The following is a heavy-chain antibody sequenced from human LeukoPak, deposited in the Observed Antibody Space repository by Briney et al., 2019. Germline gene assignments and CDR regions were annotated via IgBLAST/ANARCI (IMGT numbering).Heavy chain of an antibody. V-gene: IGHV3-74*01. J-gene: IGHJ6*02. Sequence: GGSLRPSCAASGFAFNDYWMNWVRQVPGKGLMWVARINSDGTRTTYADPVKGRFTVSRDNAKNTLYLQMNSLRAEDMAVYYCARDRSRWSIAPDADVWGQGTTVTVSS. CDR2: INSDGTRT. CDR1: GFAFNDYW. D-gene: IGHD2-15*01. CDR3: ARDRSRWSIAPDADV.